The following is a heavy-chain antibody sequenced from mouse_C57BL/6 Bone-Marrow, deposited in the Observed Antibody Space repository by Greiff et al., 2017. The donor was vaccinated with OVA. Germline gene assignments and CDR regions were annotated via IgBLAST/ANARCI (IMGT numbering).Heavy chain of an antibody. V-gene: IGHV1-18*01. CDR2: INPNNGGT. Sequence: VQLKESGPELVKPGASVKIPCKASGYTFTDYNMDWVKQSHGKSLEWIGDINPNNGGTIYNQKFKGKATLTVDKSSSTAYMELRSLTSEDTAVYYCANSNHFSWFAYWGQGTLVTVSA. D-gene: IGHD2-5*01. J-gene: IGHJ3*01. CDR3: ANSNHFSWFAY. CDR1: GYTFTDYN.